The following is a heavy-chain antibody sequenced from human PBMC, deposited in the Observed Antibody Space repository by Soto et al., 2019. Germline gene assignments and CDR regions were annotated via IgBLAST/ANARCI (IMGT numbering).Heavy chain of an antibody. D-gene: IGHD1-1*01. CDR3: AKGRGQNWTFDY. CDR2: MSGSGGTA. J-gene: IGHJ4*02. Sequence: EVQLLESGGGSVQPGRPLRLSCAASGFNFSSYAMHWVRRPPGKGLEWVSSMSGSGGTAYYADSVKGRFSISRDSLVNTLYLQMNSLRAEDTAVYYCAKGRGQNWTFDYWGQGTLVTVSP. V-gene: IGHV3-23*01. CDR1: GFNFSSYA.